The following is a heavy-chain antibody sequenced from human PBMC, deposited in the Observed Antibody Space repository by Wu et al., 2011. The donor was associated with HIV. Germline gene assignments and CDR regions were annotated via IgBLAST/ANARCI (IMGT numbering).Heavy chain of an antibody. D-gene: IGHD5-24*01. CDR2: INPNSGGT. CDR1: GYTFTAYS. V-gene: IGHV1-2*02. Sequence: QVQLVQSGAEVQKPGASVQVSCRPSGYTFTAYSLYWVRQAPGQGLEWMGWINPNSGGTNYAQKFQGRVTMTRDTSISTAYMELSRLRSDDTAVYYCARRDGYNLGWYFDYWGQGTLVTVSS. CDR3: ARRDGYNLGWYFDY. J-gene: IGHJ4*02.